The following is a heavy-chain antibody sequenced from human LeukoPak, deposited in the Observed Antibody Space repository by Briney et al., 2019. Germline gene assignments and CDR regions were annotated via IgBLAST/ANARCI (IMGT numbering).Heavy chain of an antibody. Sequence: PGGSLRLSCAASGFTFDDYGMSWVRQAPGKGLEWVSDINWNGGSTGYADSVKGRFTISRDNAKNSLYLQMNSLGAEDTAVYYCARDRRDTGGIDYWGQGTLVTVSS. CDR2: INWNGGST. CDR1: GFTFDDYG. V-gene: IGHV3-20*04. CDR3: ARDRRDTGGIDY. J-gene: IGHJ4*02. D-gene: IGHD1-14*01.